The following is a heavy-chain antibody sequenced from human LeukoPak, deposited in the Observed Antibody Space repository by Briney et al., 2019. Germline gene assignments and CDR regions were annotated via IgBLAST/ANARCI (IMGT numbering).Heavy chain of an antibody. D-gene: IGHD2-8*02. CDR2: IAHHGNDK. CDR1: GFTFSKSA. CDR3: AKDGSWSCTD. V-gene: IGHV3-30*02. Sequence: GGSLRLSCAASGFTFSKSAMHWVRQGPGKGLEWVAYIAHHGNDKYYIDSVKGRFTISRDNSKRTLYLEMSSLRADDTAMYYCAKDGSWSCTDWGQGTLVTVSS. J-gene: IGHJ4*02.